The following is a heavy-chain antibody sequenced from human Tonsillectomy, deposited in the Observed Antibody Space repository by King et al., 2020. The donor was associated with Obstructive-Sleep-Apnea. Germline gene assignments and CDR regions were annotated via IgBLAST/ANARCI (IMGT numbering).Heavy chain of an antibody. CDR2: ISAYNGNT. V-gene: IGHV1-18*04. Sequence: QLVQSGAEVKKPGASVKVSCKASGYTFTSYGISWVRQAPGQGLEWMGWISAYNGNTNYAQKLQGRVTMTTDTSTSTAYMELRSLRSDDTAVYYCAREDAAAVYERHWWGNLDSSVFYYYYGMDVWGQGTTVTVSS. CDR3: AREDAAAVYERHWWGNLDSSVFYYYYGMDV. CDR1: GYTFTSYG. D-gene: IGHD3-22*01. J-gene: IGHJ6*02.